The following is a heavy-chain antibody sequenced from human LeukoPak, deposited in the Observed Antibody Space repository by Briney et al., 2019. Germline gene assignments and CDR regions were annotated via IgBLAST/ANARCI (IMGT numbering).Heavy chain of an antibody. V-gene: IGHV4-59*01. J-gene: IGHJ4*02. CDR2: TYYSGST. CDR1: GGSISSYY. Sequence: SGTLSLTCTVSGGSISSYYWSWIRQPPGKGLEWIGYTYYSGSTNYNPSLKSRVTISVDTSKNQFSLKLSSVTAADTAVYYCARSPLNYDILTGYHIGWGQGTLVTVSS. D-gene: IGHD3-9*01. CDR3: ARSPLNYDILTGYHIG.